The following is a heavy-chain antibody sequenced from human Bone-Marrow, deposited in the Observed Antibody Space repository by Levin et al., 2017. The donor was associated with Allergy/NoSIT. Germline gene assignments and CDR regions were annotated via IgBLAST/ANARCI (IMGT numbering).Heavy chain of an antibody. J-gene: IGHJ6*02. CDR1: GGSISSYY. D-gene: IGHD1-26*01. CDR2: MYYSGNT. CDR3: ARDRVRLGDTNYYYGMDV. V-gene: IGHV4-59*01. Sequence: SETLSLTCTVSGGSISSYYWSWIRQPPGKGLEWIGCMYYSGNTNYNPSLKSRVTISLDTSKNQFSLKLSSVTAADTAVYYWARDRVRLGDTNYYYGMDVWGQGTTVTVSS.